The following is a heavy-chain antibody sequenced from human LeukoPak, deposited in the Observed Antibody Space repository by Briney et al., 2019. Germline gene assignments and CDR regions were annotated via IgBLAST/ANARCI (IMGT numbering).Heavy chain of an antibody. D-gene: IGHD5-18*01. CDR3: ARDRGYSYGYAAFDY. V-gene: IGHV1-2*02. CDR2: INPNSGGT. Sequence: GASVKVSCKASGYTFTGYYMHWMRQAPGQGLEWMGWINPNSGGTNYAQKFQARVTMTRDTSISTAYMELSRLRSDDTAVYYCARDRGYSYGYAAFDYWGQGTLVTVSS. J-gene: IGHJ4*02. CDR1: GYTFTGYY.